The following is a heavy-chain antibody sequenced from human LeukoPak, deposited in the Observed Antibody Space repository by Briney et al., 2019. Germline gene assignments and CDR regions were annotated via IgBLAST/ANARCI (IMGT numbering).Heavy chain of an antibody. CDR3: ARGRYSYGSWFNP. D-gene: IGHD5-18*01. J-gene: IGHJ5*02. V-gene: IGHV3-30-3*01. CDR2: ISYDGSNK. Sequence: GGSLRLSCAATGFTFSSYAMHWFRQAPGKGLEWVAVISYDGSNKYYADSVKGRFTISRDNSKNTLYLQMNSLRAEDTAVYYCARGRYSYGSWFNPWGQGTLVTVSS. CDR1: GFTFSSYA.